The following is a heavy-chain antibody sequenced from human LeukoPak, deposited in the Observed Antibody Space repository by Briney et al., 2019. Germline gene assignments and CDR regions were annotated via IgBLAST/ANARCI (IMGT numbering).Heavy chain of an antibody. CDR3: ARRGSFSSRRRNAFDI. V-gene: IGHV4-59*08. CDR2: IYYSGST. CDR1: GGSISSYY. J-gene: IGHJ3*02. D-gene: IGHD6-6*01. Sequence: PSETLSLTCTGSGGSISSYYWSWIRQPPGKGLEWIGYIYYSGSTNYNPSLKSRVTISVDTSKNQFSLKLSSVTAADTAVYYCARRGSFSSRRRNAFDIWGQGTMVTVSS.